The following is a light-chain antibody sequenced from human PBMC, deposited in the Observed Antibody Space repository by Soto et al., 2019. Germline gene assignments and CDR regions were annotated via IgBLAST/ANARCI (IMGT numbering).Light chain of an antibody. V-gene: IGKV2-28*01. CDR3: MQALQTPLLT. CDR1: QSLLHSNGYNY. J-gene: IGKJ4*01. CDR2: LGS. Sequence: DIVMTQSPLSLPVTPGEPASISCRFSQSLLHSNGYNYLDWYLQKSGQSPQLLIYLGSNWASGVPDRFSGSGSGTDFTLKISRVEAEDVGVYYCMQALQTPLLTFGGGTKVEIK.